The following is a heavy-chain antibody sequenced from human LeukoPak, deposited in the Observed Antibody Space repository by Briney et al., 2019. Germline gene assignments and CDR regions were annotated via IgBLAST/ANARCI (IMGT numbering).Heavy chain of an antibody. CDR1: GYTFTAHY. V-gene: IGHV1-69*04. D-gene: IGHD1-20*01. CDR3: ARDPSLTGTTNWFDP. J-gene: IGHJ5*02. CDR2: FMPILGIA. Sequence: SVKVSCKASGYTFTAHYIHWVRQAPGRGLEWMGRFMPILGIANYAQKFQGRVTITADKSTSTAYMELSSLRSEGTAVYYCARDPSLTGTTNWFDPWGQGTLVTVSS.